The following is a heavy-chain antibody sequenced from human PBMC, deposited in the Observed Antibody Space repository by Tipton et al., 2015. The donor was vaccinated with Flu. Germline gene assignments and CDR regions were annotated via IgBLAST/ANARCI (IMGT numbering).Heavy chain of an antibody. CDR1: GGSIISSDYY. CDR2: IYLSGST. J-gene: IGHJ5*02. D-gene: IGHD2-8*02. CDR3: ARGASSGWFDP. Sequence: TLSLTCTVSGGSIISSDYYWGWIRQPPGKGLEWIGSIYLSGSTDYNPTLKSPVTILLDTSKYQFSLKLSSVTAADSAVYYCARGASSGWFDPWGQGTLVTVSS. V-gene: IGHV4-39*07.